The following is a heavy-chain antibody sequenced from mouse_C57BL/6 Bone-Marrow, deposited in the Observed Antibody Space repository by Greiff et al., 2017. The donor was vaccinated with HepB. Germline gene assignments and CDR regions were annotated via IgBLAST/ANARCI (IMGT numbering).Heavy chain of an antibody. J-gene: IGHJ1*03. CDR1: GYTFTSYW. Sequence: VQLQQPGAELVKPGASVKMSCKASGYTFTSYWMHWVKQRPGQGLEWIGVIVPSDSYTNYNQKFKGKATLTVDTSSSTAYMQLRSLTSEDSAVYYCARGGLNWDWYFDVWGTGTTVTVSS. CDR3: ARGGLNWDWYFDV. D-gene: IGHD4-1*02. V-gene: IGHV1-59*01. CDR2: IVPSDSYT.